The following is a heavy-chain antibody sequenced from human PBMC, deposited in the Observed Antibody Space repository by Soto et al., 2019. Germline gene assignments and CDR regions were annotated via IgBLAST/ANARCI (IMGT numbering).Heavy chain of an antibody. CDR3: ATHSGSYDFDN. D-gene: IGHD1-26*01. V-gene: IGHV1-8*01. J-gene: IGHJ4*02. CDR1: GFTYISYD. Sequence: ASVKVSCKASGFTYISYDINWVRQATGQGLEWMGWMNPNSGNTGYAQKFQGRVTMTRNTSISTAYMELSSLRSEDTAVYYCATHSGSYDFDNWGQGILVTVSS. CDR2: MNPNSGNT.